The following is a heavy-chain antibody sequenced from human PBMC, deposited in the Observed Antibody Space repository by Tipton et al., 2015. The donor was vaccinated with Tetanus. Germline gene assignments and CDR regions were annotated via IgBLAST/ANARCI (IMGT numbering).Heavy chain of an antibody. D-gene: IGHD3-10*01. CDR2: IYSGGST. V-gene: IGHV3-53*01. CDR3: ARGYYYGSGSYYNPPFFDY. CDR1: GFTVSSNY. Sequence: GSLRLFCAASGFTVSSNYMSWVRQAPGKGLERVSVIYSGGSTYYADSVKGRFTISRDNSKNTLYLQMNSLRAEDAAVYYCARGYYYGSGSYYNPPFFDYWGQGTLVTVSS. J-gene: IGHJ4*02.